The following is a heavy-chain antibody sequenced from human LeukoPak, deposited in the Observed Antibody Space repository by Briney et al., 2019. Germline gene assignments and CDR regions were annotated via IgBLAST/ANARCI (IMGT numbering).Heavy chain of an antibody. CDR2: INPNSGGT. Sequence: ASVKVSCKASGYTFTSYYMHWVRQAPGQGLEWMGWINPNSGGTNYAQKFQGWVTMTRDTSISTAYMELSRLRSDDTAVYYCARLGVYSSSWNLDYWGQGTLVTVSS. V-gene: IGHV1-2*04. J-gene: IGHJ4*02. D-gene: IGHD6-13*01. CDR1: GYTFTSYY. CDR3: ARLGVYSSSWNLDY.